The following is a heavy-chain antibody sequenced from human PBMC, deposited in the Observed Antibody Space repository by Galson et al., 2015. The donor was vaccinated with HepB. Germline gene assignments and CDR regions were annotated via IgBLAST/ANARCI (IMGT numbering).Heavy chain of an antibody. CDR1: GGTFSSYA. V-gene: IGHV1-69*13. CDR2: IIPIFGTA. J-gene: IGHJ3*02. D-gene: IGHD3-10*01. Sequence: SVKVSCKASGGTFSSYAISWVRQAPGQGLEWMGGIIPIFGTANYAQKFQGRVTITADESTSTAYMELSSLRSEDTAVYYCARRRDAGGDAFDIWGQGTMVTVSS. CDR3: ARRRDAGGDAFDI.